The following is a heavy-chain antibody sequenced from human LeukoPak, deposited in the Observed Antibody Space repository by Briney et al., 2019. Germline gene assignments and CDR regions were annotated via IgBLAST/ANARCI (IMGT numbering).Heavy chain of an antibody. Sequence: SGTLSLTCAVSGGSISSSYWSWIRQPPGKGLEWIGYISNRGSTKYNPSLKSRVTISVDTSKNQISLRLNSMTAADTAVYYCAKNYYGSGRMDVWGKGTTVTISS. CDR3: AKNYYGSGRMDV. V-gene: IGHV4-59*01. J-gene: IGHJ6*03. D-gene: IGHD3-10*01. CDR1: GGSISSSY. CDR2: ISNRGST.